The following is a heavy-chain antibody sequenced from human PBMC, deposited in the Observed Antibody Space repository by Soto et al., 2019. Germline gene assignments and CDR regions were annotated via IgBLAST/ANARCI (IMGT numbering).Heavy chain of an antibody. V-gene: IGHV3-33*01. CDR1: GFTFSSYG. CDR3: ARDLEYSSSTVPRGFDY. J-gene: IGHJ4*02. CDR2: IWYDGSNK. D-gene: IGHD6-6*01. Sequence: SCAASGFTFSSYGMHWVRQAPGKGLEWVAVIWYDGSNKYYADSVKGRFTISRDNSKNTLYLQMNSLRAEDTAVYYCARDLEYSSSTVPRGFDYWGQGTLVTVSS.